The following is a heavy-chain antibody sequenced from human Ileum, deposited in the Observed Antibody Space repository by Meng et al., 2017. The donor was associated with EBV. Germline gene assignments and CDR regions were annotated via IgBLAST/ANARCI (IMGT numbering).Heavy chain of an antibody. CDR2: IWSDGSHK. CDR1: GFSFCPYG. CDR3: ASDRGGAAFNY. Sequence: VQRVGMWVGIVPPWTSLRRSCAVSGFSFCPYGMHWVRQTPGKGLEWVAVIWSDGSHKYCADSVKGRCTISRDNSKNTLYLQMDSLRAEDTAIYYGASDRGGAAFNYWGQGTLVTVSS. V-gene: IGHV3-33*01. D-gene: IGHD3-16*01. J-gene: IGHJ4*02.